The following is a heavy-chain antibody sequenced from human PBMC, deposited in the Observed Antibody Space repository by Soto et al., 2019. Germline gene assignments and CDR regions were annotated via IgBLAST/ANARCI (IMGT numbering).Heavy chain of an antibody. D-gene: IGHD5-18*01. CDR1: GGSVSSASYY. CDR2: IYDSGTT. Sequence: SETLSLTCTVTGGSVSSASYYWSWIRQPPGKGLEWLGYIYDSGTTNYNPSLTSRVTILLDTSKNQFSLRLTSVTAADTAVYYCAREERGYSYGLRDSWWGQGTLVTVSS. CDR3: AREERGYSYGLRDSW. J-gene: IGHJ4*02. V-gene: IGHV4-61*01.